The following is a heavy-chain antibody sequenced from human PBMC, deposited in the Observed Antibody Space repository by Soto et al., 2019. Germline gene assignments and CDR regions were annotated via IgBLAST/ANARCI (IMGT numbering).Heavy chain of an antibody. CDR2: ISGSGGST. J-gene: IGHJ4*02. CDR1: GFNFSRYA. D-gene: IGHD3-10*01. Sequence: PGGPVRLSCAASGFNFSRYARSWVRQAQGKGLEWVSAISGSGGSTYYADSVKGRFTISRDNSKNTLYLQMNSLRAEDTAVYYCAKATLSGSYYNHFDYWGQGTLVTVSS. V-gene: IGHV3-23*01. CDR3: AKATLSGSYYNHFDY.